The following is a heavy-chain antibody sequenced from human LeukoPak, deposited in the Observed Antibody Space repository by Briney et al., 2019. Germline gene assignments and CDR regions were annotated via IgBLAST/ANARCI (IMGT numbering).Heavy chain of an antibody. Sequence: PGGSLRLSCAASGFTFSNYGMHWVRQAPGKGLEWVAFIRYDGSNKYYADSVKGRFTISRDNSKNTLYLQMNSLRAEDTAVYYCATQRWLRRTLDYWGQGTLVTVSS. V-gene: IGHV3-30*02. CDR3: ATQRWLRRTLDY. CDR1: GFTFSNYG. J-gene: IGHJ4*02. D-gene: IGHD5-24*01. CDR2: IRYDGSNK.